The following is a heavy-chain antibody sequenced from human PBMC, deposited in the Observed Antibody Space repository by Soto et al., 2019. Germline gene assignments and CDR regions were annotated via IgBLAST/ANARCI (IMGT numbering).Heavy chain of an antibody. V-gene: IGHV3-74*01. J-gene: IGHJ4*02. D-gene: IGHD3-16*01. CDR1: GFTFSSYW. CDR3: TRGYDYVRGVY. Sequence: EVHLVESGGGLVQPGGSLRLSCAASGFTFSSYWMYWVRQVPGKGLVWVSRINSDGSSTSYADSVKGRFTISRDNAKNTLYLQMNSLRAEDTAVYYCTRGYDYVRGVYWGQGTLVTVSS. CDR2: INSDGSST.